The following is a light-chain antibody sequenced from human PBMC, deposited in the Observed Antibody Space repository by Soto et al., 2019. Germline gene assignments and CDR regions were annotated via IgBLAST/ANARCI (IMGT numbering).Light chain of an antibody. J-gene: IGLJ3*02. V-gene: IGLV2-8*01. Sequence: QSALTQPPSASGSPGQSVTISCSGTSSDVGGYNYVSWYQQHPGKAPKLMIYEVNKRPSGVPDRFSGSKSGNTAPLTVSGLQAEDEADYYCSSYAGSNKVFGGGTKLTVL. CDR2: EVN. CDR3: SSYAGSNKV. CDR1: SSDVGGYNY.